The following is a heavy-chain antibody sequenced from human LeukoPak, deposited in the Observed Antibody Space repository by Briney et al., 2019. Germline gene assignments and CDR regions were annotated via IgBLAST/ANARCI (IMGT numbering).Heavy chain of an antibody. V-gene: IGHV4-4*09. D-gene: IGHD2-2*01. Sequence: WETLSLTCTVSGSISSYYWSWIRQPPGKGPEWIGYIYTSGSTNYNPSLKSRVTISVDTSKNQFSLDLSSVTAADTAVYYCARQKCTSTSCLTKNAFDIWGQGTMVTVSS. CDR2: IYTSGST. CDR3: ARQKCTSTSCLTKNAFDI. J-gene: IGHJ3*02. CDR1: GSISSYY.